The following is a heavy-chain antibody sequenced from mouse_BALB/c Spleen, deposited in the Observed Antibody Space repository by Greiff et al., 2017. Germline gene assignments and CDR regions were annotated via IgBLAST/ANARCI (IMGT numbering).Heavy chain of an antibody. CDR2: IWAGGST. V-gene: IGHV2-9*02. CDR1: GFSLTSYG. Sequence: QVQLKESGPGLVAPSQSLSITCTVSGFSLTSYGVHWVRQPPGKGLEWLGVIWAGGSTNYNSALMSRLSISKDNSKSQVFLKMNSLQTDDTAMYYCARAYYEGFAYWGQGTLVTVSA. D-gene: IGHD2-10*01. CDR3: ARAYYEGFAY. J-gene: IGHJ3*01.